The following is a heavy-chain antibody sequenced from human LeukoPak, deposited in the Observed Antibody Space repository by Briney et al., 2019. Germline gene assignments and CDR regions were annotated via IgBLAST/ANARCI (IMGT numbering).Heavy chain of an antibody. Sequence: ASVKVSCKAAGYNFPAYFMHWVRQAPGQGLEWMGWINPNSGGTNYAQKFQGRVTMTRDTSISTAYMELSRLRSDDTAVYYCARDGLGSSGWYVDYWGQGTLVTVSS. CDR1: GYNFPAYF. J-gene: IGHJ4*02. CDR3: ARDGLGSSGWYVDY. V-gene: IGHV1-2*02. CDR2: INPNSGGT. D-gene: IGHD6-19*01.